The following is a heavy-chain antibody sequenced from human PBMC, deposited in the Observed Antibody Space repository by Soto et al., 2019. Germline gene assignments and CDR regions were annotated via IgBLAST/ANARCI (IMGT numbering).Heavy chain of an antibody. CDR3: ARSYYYASGSGLNGFEP. CDR1: GYTFTSYA. D-gene: IGHD3-10*01. CDR2: INAGNGNT. Sequence: ASVKVSCKASGYTFTSYAIHWVRQAPGQSLEWMGWINAGNGNTQYSQKFQGRLTITRDTPATTLYMELSSVRCEDTAVYYCARSYYYASGSGLNGFEPWGQGTLVSVSA. J-gene: IGHJ5*02. V-gene: IGHV1-3*01.